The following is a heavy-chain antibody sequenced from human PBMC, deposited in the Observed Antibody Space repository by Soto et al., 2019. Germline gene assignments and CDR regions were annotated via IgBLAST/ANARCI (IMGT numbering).Heavy chain of an antibody. D-gene: IGHD1-1*01. CDR3: ARYNYYYGMDV. CDR2: IYSGVST. Sequence: EVQLVESGGGLIQPGGSLRLSCAASGFIVNYNHMTWVRQAPGKGLEWVSVIYSGVSTYYADSVKGRFTISRDNSKNTVYLQMNSLRAEDTAVYYCARYNYYYGMDVWGQGTTVTVSS. V-gene: IGHV3-53*01. CDR1: GFIVNYNH. J-gene: IGHJ6*02.